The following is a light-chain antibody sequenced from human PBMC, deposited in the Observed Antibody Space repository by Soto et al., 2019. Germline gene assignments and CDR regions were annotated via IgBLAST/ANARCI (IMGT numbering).Light chain of an antibody. CDR2: EVS. V-gene: IGLV2-14*01. J-gene: IGLJ2*01. Sequence: QSALTQPASVSGSPGQSITISCTGTSSDVGGYNFVSWYQHHPGKAPKLIIYEVSNRPSGVSNRLSASKSGNTASLTISGLQAEDEADYYCSSYTNSSTLEGFGGGTKLTVL. CDR3: SSYTNSSTLEG. CDR1: SSDVGGYNF.